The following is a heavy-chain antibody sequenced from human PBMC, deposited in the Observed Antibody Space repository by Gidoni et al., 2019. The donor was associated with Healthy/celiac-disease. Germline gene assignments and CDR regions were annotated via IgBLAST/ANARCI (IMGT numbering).Heavy chain of an antibody. CDR2: INHSGST. CDR1: GGSFSGYY. V-gene: IGHV4-34*01. Sequence: QVQLQPWGAGLLKPSETLSLTCAVYGGSFSGYYWSWIRQPPGKGLEWIGEINHSGSTNYNPSLKSRVTISVDTSKNQFSLKRSSVTAADTAVYYCARGGEAADTGFIDYWGQGTLVTVSS. CDR3: ARGGEAADTGFIDY. J-gene: IGHJ4*02. D-gene: IGHD6-13*01.